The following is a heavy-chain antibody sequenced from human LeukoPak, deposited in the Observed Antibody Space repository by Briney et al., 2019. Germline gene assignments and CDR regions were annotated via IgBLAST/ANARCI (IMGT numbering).Heavy chain of an antibody. CDR3: ARPSSTDYV. J-gene: IGHJ4*02. V-gene: IGHV1-2*02. Sequence: GASVKVSCKASGYTFTDYYYIHWVRQAPGQGLEWMGWLNPKSGDTNYAQKFQGRVTVTRDTSISTACMELSRLGSDDTAVYYCARPSSTDYVWGQGTQVTVSS. CDR1: GYTFTDYY. D-gene: IGHD2-2*01. CDR2: LNPKSGDT.